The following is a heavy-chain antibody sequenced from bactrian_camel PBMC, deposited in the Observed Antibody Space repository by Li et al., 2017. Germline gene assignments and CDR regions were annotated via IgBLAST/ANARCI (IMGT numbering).Heavy chain of an antibody. D-gene: IGHD4*01. CDR2: VYIGGDGA. CDR1: GYTYNRNC. CDR3: AARLACYEDDYRRSDTFGY. Sequence: QLVESGGDLVQPGGSLRLSCAASGYTYNRNCMAWFRQAPGKEREGVATVYIGGDGAIYSDSVKGRFTISQDDRKRTLYLQMDHLKPEDTGMYYRAARLACYEDDYRRSDTFGYWGQGTQVTVS. J-gene: IGHJ6*01. V-gene: IGHV3S1*01.